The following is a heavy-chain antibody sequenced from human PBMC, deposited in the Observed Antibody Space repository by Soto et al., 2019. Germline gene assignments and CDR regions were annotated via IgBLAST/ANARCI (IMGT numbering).Heavy chain of an antibody. CDR1: GYSFTSYW. D-gene: IGHD6-13*01. Sequence: PGESLKISCKGSGYSFTSYWIGWVRQMPGKGLEWMGIIYPGDSDTRYSPSFQGQVTISADKSISTAYLQWSSLKVSDTAMYYCATRVQDPGKYYYGMDVWGQGTTVTVSS. CDR3: ATRVQDPGKYYYGMDV. CDR2: IYPGDSDT. V-gene: IGHV5-51*01. J-gene: IGHJ6*02.